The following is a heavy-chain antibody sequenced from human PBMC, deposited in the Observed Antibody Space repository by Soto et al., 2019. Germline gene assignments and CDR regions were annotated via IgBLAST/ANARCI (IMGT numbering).Heavy chain of an antibody. CDR3: ARGVAVAGDFDY. CDR2: IYYSGST. D-gene: IGHD6-19*01. J-gene: IGHJ4*02. Sequence: SETLSLTCTVSGGSISSSSYYWGWIRQPPGKGLEWIGSIYYSGSTYYNPSLKSRVTISVDTSKNQFSLKLSSVTAADTAVYYCARGVAVAGDFDYWGQGTLVTVS. V-gene: IGHV4-39*01. CDR1: GGSISSSSYY.